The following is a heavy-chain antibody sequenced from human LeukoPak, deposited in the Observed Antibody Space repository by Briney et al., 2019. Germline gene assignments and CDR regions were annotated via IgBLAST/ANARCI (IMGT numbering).Heavy chain of an antibody. D-gene: IGHD3-9*01. V-gene: IGHV4-34*01. CDR3: ARRDLTGYYFDY. J-gene: IGHJ4*02. Sequence: SETLSLTCAVYGGSFSGYYWSWIRQPPGKGLEWIGEINHSGSTNYNPSLKSRVTISVDTSKNQFSLKLSSVTAADTAVYYCARRDLTGYYFDYWGQGTLVTVSS. CDR2: INHSGST. CDR1: GGSFSGYY.